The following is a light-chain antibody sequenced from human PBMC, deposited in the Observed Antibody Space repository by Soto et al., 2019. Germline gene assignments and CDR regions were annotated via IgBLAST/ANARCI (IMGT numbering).Light chain of an antibody. CDR1: SSDVGNYNY. V-gene: IGLV2-11*01. Sequence: QSALTQPRSVSGSPRQSVTISCTGTSSDVGNYNYVSWYQQHPGKAPKLIIYDVTERHSGVPDRFSASKSGNTASLTISGLQAEDEGDYYCCSYAGTFTWVFGGGTKLTVL. CDR2: DVT. J-gene: IGLJ3*02. CDR3: CSYAGTFTWV.